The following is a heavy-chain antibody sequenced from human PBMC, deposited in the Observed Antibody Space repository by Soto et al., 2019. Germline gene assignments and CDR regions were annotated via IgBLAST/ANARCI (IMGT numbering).Heavy chain of an antibody. CDR3: ARDRSGWYYFDY. CDR1: GGSISSYY. D-gene: IGHD6-19*01. V-gene: IGHV4-59*01. CDR2: IYYSGST. Sequence: SETLSLTCTVSGGSISSYYWSWIRQPPGKGLEWIGYIYYSGSTNYNPSLKSRVTISVDTSKNQFSLKLSSVTAADTAVYYCARDRSGWYYFDYGGRGPLVTVPS. J-gene: IGHJ4*02.